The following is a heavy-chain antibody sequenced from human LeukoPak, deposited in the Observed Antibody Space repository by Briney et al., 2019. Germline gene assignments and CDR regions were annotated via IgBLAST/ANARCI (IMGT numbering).Heavy chain of an antibody. V-gene: IGHV3-53*01. CDR1: GFIVSDNS. Sequence: GGSLRLSCAASGFIVSDNSMSWVRQAPGKGPEWVSVIYSGGNTYYADSVKGRFTISRENAKNSLYLQMNSLRAGDTAVYYCARGPYDYWGQGTLVTVSS. CDR2: IYSGGNT. J-gene: IGHJ4*02. CDR3: ARGPYDY.